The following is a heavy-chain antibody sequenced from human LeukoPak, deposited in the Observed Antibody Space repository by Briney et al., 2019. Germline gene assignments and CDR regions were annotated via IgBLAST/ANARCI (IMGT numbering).Heavy chain of an antibody. D-gene: IGHD6-19*01. V-gene: IGHV3-53*01. J-gene: IGHJ4*02. CDR1: GFTVGSNY. Sequence: GGSLRLSCAASGFTVGSNYMSWTSQAPGMGLEWVSVIYSGGRTYYADSVKGRFTISTDNAKNSLYLQMNSLRAEDTAVYYCARDLHQWTGFYFDYWGQGTLVTVSS. CDR3: ARDLHQWTGFYFDY. CDR2: IYSGGRT.